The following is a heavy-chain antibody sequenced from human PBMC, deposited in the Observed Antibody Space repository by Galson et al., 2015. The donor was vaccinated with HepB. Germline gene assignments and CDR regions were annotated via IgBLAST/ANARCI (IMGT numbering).Heavy chain of an antibody. CDR2: IYDSGST. CDR1: GDSISNYY. J-gene: IGHJ2*01. Sequence: SETLSLTCSVSGDSISNYYWSWLRQPPGKGLEWIGHIYDSGSTYYNLSLKSRVTISLDTSKKQFSLKLSSVTAADTAVYYCARKQPYCSGGSCFPWYFDLWGRGTLVTVSS. CDR3: ARKQPYCSGGSCFPWYFDL. V-gene: IGHV4-59*01. D-gene: IGHD2-15*01.